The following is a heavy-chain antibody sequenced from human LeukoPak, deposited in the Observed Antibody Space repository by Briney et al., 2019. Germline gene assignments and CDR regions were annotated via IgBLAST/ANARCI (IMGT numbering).Heavy chain of an antibody. Sequence: PSETLSLTCTVSGGSISSGSYYWSWIRQPAGKGLEWIGRIYTSGSTNYNPSLKSRVTISVDTSKNQFSLKLSSVTAADTAVYHCARDYYDSSGYYALAFDIWGQGTMVTVSS. CDR2: IYTSGST. J-gene: IGHJ3*02. D-gene: IGHD3-22*01. V-gene: IGHV4-61*02. CDR1: GGSISSGSYY. CDR3: ARDYYDSSGYYALAFDI.